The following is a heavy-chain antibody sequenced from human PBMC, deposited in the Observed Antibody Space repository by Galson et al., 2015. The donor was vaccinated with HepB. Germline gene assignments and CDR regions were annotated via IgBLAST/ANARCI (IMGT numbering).Heavy chain of an antibody. Sequence: SLRLSCAASGFTFSSYAMNWVRQAPGKGLEWVSSISSSSSYIYYADSVKGRFTISRDNAKNSLYPQMNSLRAEDTAVYYCAREGSYYDSSGYYYERGPDWGQGTLVTVSS. CDR2: ISSSSSYI. V-gene: IGHV3-21*01. J-gene: IGHJ4*02. D-gene: IGHD3-22*01. CDR1: GFTFSSYA. CDR3: AREGSYYDSSGYYYERGPD.